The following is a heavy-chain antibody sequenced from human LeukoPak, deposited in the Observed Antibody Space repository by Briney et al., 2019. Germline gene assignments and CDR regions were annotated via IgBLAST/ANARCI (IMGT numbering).Heavy chain of an antibody. CDR1: GFTFSSYE. J-gene: IGHJ4*02. CDR2: ISSSGSTI. V-gene: IGHV3-48*03. D-gene: IGHD1-26*01. Sequence: QSGGSLRLSCAASGFTFSSYEMNWVRQAPGKGLEWVSYISSSGSTIYYADSVKGRFTISRDNAKNSLYLQMSSLRAEDTAVYYCARGDSGSYYFDYWGQGTLVTVSS. CDR3: ARGDSGSYYFDY.